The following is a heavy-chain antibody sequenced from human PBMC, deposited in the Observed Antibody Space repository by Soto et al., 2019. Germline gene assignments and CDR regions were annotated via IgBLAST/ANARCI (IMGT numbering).Heavy chain of an antibody. J-gene: IGHJ4*02. Sequence: ASVKVSCKVSGYTLTELSMHWVRQAPGKGLEWMGGFDPEDGETIYAQKFQGRVTMTEDTSTDTAYMELSSLRSEDTAVYYCATVRPNYVWGSAYYFDYWGQGTLVTVSS. CDR1: GYTLTELS. CDR3: ATVRPNYVWGSAYYFDY. CDR2: FDPEDGET. V-gene: IGHV1-24*01. D-gene: IGHD3-16*01.